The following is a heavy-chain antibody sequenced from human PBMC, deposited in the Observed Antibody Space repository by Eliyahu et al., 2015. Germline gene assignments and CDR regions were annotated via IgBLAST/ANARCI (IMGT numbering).Heavy chain of an antibody. CDR2: INPNSGGT. J-gene: IGHJ4*02. Sequence: QVQLVQSGAEVKKPGXSVXVSCKASGYTFTGYXMHWXRQAPGQGLEWMGWINPNSGGTNYAQKFQGRVTMTRDTSISTAYMELSRLRSDDTAVYYCARVMYSGSYFLIDYWGQGTLVTVSS. D-gene: IGHD1-26*01. V-gene: IGHV1-2*02. CDR3: ARVMYSGSYFLIDY. CDR1: GYTFTGYX.